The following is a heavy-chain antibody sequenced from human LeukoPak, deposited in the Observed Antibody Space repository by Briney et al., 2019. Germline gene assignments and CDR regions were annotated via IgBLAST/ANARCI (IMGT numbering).Heavy chain of an antibody. CDR2: ISSSGSTI. CDR3: ARERGYSGYDWGVVY. Sequence: GGSLRLSCAVSGFTFSSFEMNWVRQAPGKGLEWVSYISSSGSTIYYADSVKGRFTISRDNAKNSLYLQMNSLRDEDTAVYYCARERGYSGYDWGVVYWGQGTLVTVSS. CDR1: GFTFSSFE. V-gene: IGHV3-48*03. D-gene: IGHD5-12*01. J-gene: IGHJ4*02.